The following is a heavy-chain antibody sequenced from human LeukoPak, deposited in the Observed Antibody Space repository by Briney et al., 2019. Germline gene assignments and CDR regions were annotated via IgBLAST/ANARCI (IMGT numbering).Heavy chain of an antibody. CDR2: IDPSDSYT. J-gene: IGHJ6*02. Sequence: GESLKISCKGSGYSFTSYWISWVRQMPGKVLEWMGRIDPSDSYTNYSPSFQGHVTISADKSISTAYLQWSSLKASDTAMYYCARLDTAGSYYYGMDVWGQGTTVTVSS. CDR1: GYSFTSYW. V-gene: IGHV5-10-1*01. D-gene: IGHD5-18*01. CDR3: ARLDTAGSYYYGMDV.